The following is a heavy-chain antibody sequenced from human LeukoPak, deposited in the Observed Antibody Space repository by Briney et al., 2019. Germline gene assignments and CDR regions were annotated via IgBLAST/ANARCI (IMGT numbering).Heavy chain of an antibody. V-gene: IGHV3-15*01. CDR3: TAYYYGSGSNYNDY. Sequence: GGSLRLSCAASGFTFSNAWMSWVRQAPGKGLEWVGRIKNKADGGTTDYAAPVKGRFTISRDDSKNTLYLQMNSLKTEDTALYYCTAYYYGSGSNYNDYWGQGALVTVSS. D-gene: IGHD3-10*01. CDR1: GFTFSNAW. CDR2: IKNKADGGTT. J-gene: IGHJ4*02.